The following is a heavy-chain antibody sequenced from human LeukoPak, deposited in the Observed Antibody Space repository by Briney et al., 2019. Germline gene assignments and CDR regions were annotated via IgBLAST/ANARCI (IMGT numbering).Heavy chain of an antibody. D-gene: IGHD1-26*01. Sequence: GGSLRLSCAASGFTFSSYSMNWVRQAPGKGLEWVSFISSSSAHINYADSVKGRFTISRDNPRNSLYLQMNSLRAEDTAVYYCARDIGGSYTAIDYWGRGTLVTVSS. J-gene: IGHJ4*02. V-gene: IGHV3-21*01. CDR2: ISSSSAHI. CDR3: ARDIGGSYTAIDY. CDR1: GFTFSSYS.